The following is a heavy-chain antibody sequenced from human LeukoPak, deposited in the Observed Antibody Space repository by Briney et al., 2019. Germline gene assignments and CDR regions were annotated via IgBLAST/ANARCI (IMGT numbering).Heavy chain of an antibody. V-gene: IGHV3-11*06. CDR2: ISTSSSST. Sequence: GGSLRLSCAASGFTFSNYYMSWIRQAPGKGLEWLSYISTSSSSTNYADSVKGRFTISRDNARNSLYLQMNSLRAEDTAVYYCARSGNYFDYCGQETLVTVSS. J-gene: IGHJ4*02. CDR1: GFTFSNYY. CDR3: ARSGNYFDY.